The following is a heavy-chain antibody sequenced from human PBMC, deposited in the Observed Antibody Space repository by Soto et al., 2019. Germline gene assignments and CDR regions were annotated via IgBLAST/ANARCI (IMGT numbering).Heavy chain of an antibody. J-gene: IGHJ3*02. CDR1: GGSISSSSYY. CDR3: ARHSGYYGSGSYYPSPGAFDI. D-gene: IGHD3-10*01. V-gene: IGHV4-39*01. Sequence: QLQLQESGPGLVKPSETLSLTCTVSGGSISSSSYYWGWIRQPPGKGLEWIGSIYYSGSTYYNPSLKSRVTISVDTSKNQFSLKLSSVTAADTAVYYCARHSGYYGSGSYYPSPGAFDIWGQGTMVTVSS. CDR2: IYYSGST.